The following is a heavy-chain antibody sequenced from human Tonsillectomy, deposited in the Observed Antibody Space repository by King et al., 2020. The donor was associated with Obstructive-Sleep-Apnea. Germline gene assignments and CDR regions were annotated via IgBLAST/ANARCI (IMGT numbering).Heavy chain of an antibody. D-gene: IGHD6-19*01. CDR1: GFTFEDYA. J-gene: IGHJ4*02. CDR2: ISWNIVSI. V-gene: IGHV3-9*01. CDR3: GKDIAVAGMVAVDY. Sequence: QLVQSGGGLVQPGRSLRLSCAASGFTFEDYAMHWVRQVPGTGLEWVSGISWNIVSIGYADSLKGRLTISRDNATNSLYLQMNSLRVEDTALYYCGKDIAVAGMVAVDYWGQGTLVTVSS.